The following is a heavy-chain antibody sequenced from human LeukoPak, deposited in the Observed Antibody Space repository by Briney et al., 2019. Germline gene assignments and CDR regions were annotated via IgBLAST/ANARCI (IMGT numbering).Heavy chain of an antibody. Sequence: GGSLRLSCAASGFTFSSNWIHWVRQAPGKGLVWVSRINSDGSSTSYADLVKGRFTISRDNAKNTLYLQMNSLRAEDTAVYYCARGGSRPIDYWGQGTLVTVSS. D-gene: IGHD3-16*01. V-gene: IGHV3-74*01. CDR2: INSDGSST. J-gene: IGHJ4*02. CDR1: GFTFSSNW. CDR3: ARGGSRPIDY.